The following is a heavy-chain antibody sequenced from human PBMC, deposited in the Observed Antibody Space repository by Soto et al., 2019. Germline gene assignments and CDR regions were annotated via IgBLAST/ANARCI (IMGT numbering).Heavy chain of an antibody. CDR3: ASDTPPSYYYGSGSYYNLSY. Sequence: GSLRLSCAASGFTFSDYYMSWIRQAPGKGLEWVSYISSSGSTIYYADSVKGRFTISRDNAKNSLYLQMNSLRAEDTAVYYCASDTPPSYYYGSGSYYNLSYWGQGTLVTVSS. J-gene: IGHJ4*02. CDR2: ISSSGSTI. D-gene: IGHD3-10*01. V-gene: IGHV3-11*01. CDR1: GFTFSDYY.